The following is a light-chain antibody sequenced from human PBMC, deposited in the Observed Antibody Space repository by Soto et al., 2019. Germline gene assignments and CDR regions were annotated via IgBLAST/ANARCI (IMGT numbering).Light chain of an antibody. CDR2: ATS. V-gene: IGKV3-20*01. CDR3: QQYGASGGF. Sequence: EIVVTQSPGTLSLSPGERVTLSCRASQSLGSSFLAWYQHKPGQAPRLLTYATSSRATGTPDRFSASGSGTDFALTISRLEPEDFAVYYCQQYGASGGFFGGGTKVELK. CDR1: QSLGSSF. J-gene: IGKJ4*01.